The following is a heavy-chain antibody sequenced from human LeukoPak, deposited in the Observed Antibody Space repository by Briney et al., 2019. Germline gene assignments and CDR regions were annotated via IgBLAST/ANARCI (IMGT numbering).Heavy chain of an antibody. CDR1: GGSFSGYY. CDR2: IYHSGST. J-gene: IGHJ4*02. Sequence: PSETLSLTCAVYGGSFSGYYWSWIRQPPGKGLEWIGEIYHSGSTNYNPSLKSRVTISVDKSKNQFSLKLSSVTAADTAVYYCARDGNHYYDSSGFDYWGQGTLVAVSS. CDR3: ARDGNHYYDSSGFDY. D-gene: IGHD3-22*01. V-gene: IGHV4-34*01.